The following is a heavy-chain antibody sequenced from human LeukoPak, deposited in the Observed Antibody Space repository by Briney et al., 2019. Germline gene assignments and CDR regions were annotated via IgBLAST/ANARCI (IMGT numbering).Heavy chain of an antibody. J-gene: IGHJ4*02. D-gene: IGHD6-13*01. CDR2: IKQDGSEK. V-gene: IGHV3-7*01. CDR3: TRGFASSWLIIDY. Sequence: PGGSLRLSCAASGFTFSSYWMSWVRQAPGKGLEWVANIKQDGSEKYYVDSVKGRFTISRDNAKNSLYLQMNSLRAEDTAVYYCTRGFASSWLIIDYWGQGTLVTVSS. CDR1: GFTFSSYW.